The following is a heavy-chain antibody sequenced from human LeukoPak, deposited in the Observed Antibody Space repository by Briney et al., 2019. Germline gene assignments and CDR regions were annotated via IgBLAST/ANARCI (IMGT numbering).Heavy chain of an antibody. CDR3: ARVSMVRGVRGENDY. CDR2: INSKSGGT. D-gene: IGHD3-10*01. CDR1: GYTFTGYC. V-gene: IGHV1-2*02. Sequence: ASVKVSCKASGYTFTGYCMHWVRQAPGQGLEWMGWINSKSGGTNYAQKFQGRVTMTRDTSISTAYMELSRLRSDDTAVYYCARVSMVRGVRGENDYWGQGTLVTVSS. J-gene: IGHJ4*02.